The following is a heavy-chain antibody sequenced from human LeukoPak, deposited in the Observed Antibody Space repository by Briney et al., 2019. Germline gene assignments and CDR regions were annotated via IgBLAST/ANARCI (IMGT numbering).Heavy chain of an antibody. D-gene: IGHD6-19*01. CDR1: GFTFSSYA. Sequence: PPGGSLRLSCAASGFTFSSYAMNWVRQAPGKGLEWVSVISGGSTYYADSVKGRFTISGDISKNTLYLQMNSLRAEDTAVYYCATAPPGYSSGWYSDYWGQGTLVTVSP. V-gene: IGHV3-23*01. CDR2: ISGGST. J-gene: IGHJ4*02. CDR3: ATAPPGYSSGWYSDY.